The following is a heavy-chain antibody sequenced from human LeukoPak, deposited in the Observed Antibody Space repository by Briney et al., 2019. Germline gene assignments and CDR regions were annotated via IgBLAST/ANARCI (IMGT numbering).Heavy chain of an antibody. CDR1: GYTFTSYY. J-gene: IGHJ4*02. D-gene: IGHD2-15*01. CDR3: ASQEDCSGGSCYTYDY. V-gene: IGHV1-46*01. Sequence: ASVKVSCKASGYTFTSYYMHWVRQAPGQGLEWMGIINPSGGSTSYAQKFQGRVTMTRDTSTSTVYMELSSLRSEDTAVYYCASQEDCSGGSCYTYDYWGQGTLVTVSS. CDR2: INPSGGST.